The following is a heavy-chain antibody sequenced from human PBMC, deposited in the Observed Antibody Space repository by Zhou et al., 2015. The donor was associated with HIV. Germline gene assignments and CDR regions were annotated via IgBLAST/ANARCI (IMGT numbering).Heavy chain of an antibody. J-gene: IGHJ4*02. CDR2: ISKTCNTI. V-gene: IGHV3-11*04. Sequence: QVQLVESGGGLVKPGGSLRLSCTASGFTFSDYYMTWIRQAPGKGLECLSFISKTCNTINYLDSVKGRFTISRDNAKNSLSLQMDSLRVEDTAVYYCARLDNTASSRGFDSWGQGNPGHRLH. CDR3: ARLDNTASSRGFDS. D-gene: IGHD2-21*02. CDR1: GFTFSDYY.